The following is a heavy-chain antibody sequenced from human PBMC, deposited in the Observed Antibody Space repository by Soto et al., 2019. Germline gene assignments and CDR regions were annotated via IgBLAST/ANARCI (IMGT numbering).Heavy chain of an antibody. CDR2: INPSGGST. D-gene: IGHD6-19*01. J-gene: IGHJ4*02. CDR3: ARDHRGTFLPGIAVAGIGY. CDR1: GYTFTSYY. V-gene: IGHV1-46*01. Sequence: GASVKVSCKASGYTFTSYYMHWVRQAPGQGLEWMGIINPSGGSTSYAQKFQGRVTMTRDTSTSTVYMELSSLRSEDTAVYYCARDHRGTFLPGIAVAGIGYWGQGTLVTVSS.